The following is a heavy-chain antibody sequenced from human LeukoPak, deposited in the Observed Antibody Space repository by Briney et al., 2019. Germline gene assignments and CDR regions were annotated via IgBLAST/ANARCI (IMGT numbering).Heavy chain of an antibody. CDR2: ISGSGGST. J-gene: IGHJ4*02. V-gene: IGHV3-23*01. CDR3: ARPRITMVRGVKGY. Sequence: GGSLRLSCAASGFTFSSYALSWVRQAPGKGLEWVSAISGSGGSTYYADSVKGRFTISRDNSKNSLYLQMNSLRAEDTAVYYCARPRITMVRGVKGYWGQGTLVTVSS. D-gene: IGHD3-10*01. CDR1: GFTFSSYA.